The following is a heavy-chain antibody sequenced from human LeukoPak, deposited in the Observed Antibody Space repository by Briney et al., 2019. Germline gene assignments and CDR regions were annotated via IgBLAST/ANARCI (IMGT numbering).Heavy chain of an antibody. D-gene: IGHD5-18*01. CDR1: GGTFSSYA. V-gene: IGHV1-69*13. CDR3: ARDLMDSYAPGWFDP. CDR2: IIPIFGTA. Sequence: SVKVSCKASGGTFSSYAISWVRQAPGQGLEWMGGIIPIFGTANYAQKFQGRVTITADESTSTAYMELSSLRSEDTAVYYCARDLMDSYAPGWFDPWGQGTLVTVSS. J-gene: IGHJ5*02.